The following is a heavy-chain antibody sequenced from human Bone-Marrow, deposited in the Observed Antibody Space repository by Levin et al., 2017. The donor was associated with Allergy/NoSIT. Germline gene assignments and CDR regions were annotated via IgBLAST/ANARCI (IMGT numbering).Heavy chain of an antibody. CDR3: SSAPGFTDY. CDR2: MYSTGTT. CDR1: GFTVSSNY. J-gene: IGHJ4*02. Sequence: GGSLRLSCAASGFTVSSNYMAWVRQAAGKGLEWVSVMYSTGTTYYADSVKGRFTISRDNSKNTPYLQMNSLKAEDTAVYYCSSAPGFTDYWGQGTLVTVSS. V-gene: IGHV3-66*01.